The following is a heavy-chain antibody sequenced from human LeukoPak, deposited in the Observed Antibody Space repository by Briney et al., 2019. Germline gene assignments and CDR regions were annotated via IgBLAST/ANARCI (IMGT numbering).Heavy chain of an antibody. V-gene: IGHV3-21*01. Sequence: GGYLRLSCAASGFTFKSYSMNGVRHAPGKGLEWGSTLSIYGTYIYYTNPVKGRFTISRDNAENSLYLQMDSLRADDTAVYYCARDLRLGAPAGFDFGGRGPLVTVSS. CDR3: ARDLRLGAPAGFDF. D-gene: IGHD1-26*01. CDR1: GFTFKSYS. CDR2: LSIYGTYI. J-gene: IGHJ4*02.